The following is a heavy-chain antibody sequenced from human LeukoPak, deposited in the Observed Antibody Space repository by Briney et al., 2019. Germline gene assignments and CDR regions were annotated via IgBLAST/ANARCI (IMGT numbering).Heavy chain of an antibody. Sequence: GGAVTLSCLASGCSFSRYWMRWVRPAAAKGLEWVANIKQDGSEKYYVDSVKGRFTISRDNAKNSLYLQMNSLRAEDTAVYYCARVVSSTVYYFDYWGQGTLVTVSS. J-gene: IGHJ4*02. V-gene: IGHV3-7*04. CDR1: GCSFSRYW. CDR2: IKQDGSEK. D-gene: IGHD6-13*01. CDR3: ARVVSSTVYYFDY.